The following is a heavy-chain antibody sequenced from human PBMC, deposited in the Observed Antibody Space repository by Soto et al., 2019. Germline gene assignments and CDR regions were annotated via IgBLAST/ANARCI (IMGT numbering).Heavy chain of an antibody. CDR3: ARDKDRQQLGGNYYYIMDV. CDR1: GGTFRTSA. V-gene: IGHV1-69*12. J-gene: IGHJ6*01. D-gene: IGHD3-3*02. CDR2: IMPVFSTP. Sequence: QVQLEQSGAEVKKPGSSVKVSCKTSGGTFRTSAISWVRQAPGQGLEWMGGIMPVFSTPDYAQKFQGRVTITADESTGTAYMELSSLRSEDTAVYYCARDKDRQQLGGNYYYIMDVWGQGTTVTVSS.